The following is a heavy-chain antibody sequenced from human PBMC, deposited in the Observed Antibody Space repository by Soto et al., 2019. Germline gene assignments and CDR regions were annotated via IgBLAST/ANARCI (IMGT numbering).Heavy chain of an antibody. CDR1: GFTFSDYY. D-gene: IGHD6-19*01. CDR2: ISNSGTTI. CDR3: ARGSGQWLGHDAFDI. J-gene: IGHJ3*02. V-gene: IGHV3-11*01. Sequence: QVQLVESGGGLVKPGGSLRLSCAASGFTFSDYYMIWIRQAPGKGLECISHISNSGTTIYYADSVKGRFTISRDNAKNSLYLQMNSLRAEDTAVYYCARGSGQWLGHDAFDIWGQGTMVTVSS.